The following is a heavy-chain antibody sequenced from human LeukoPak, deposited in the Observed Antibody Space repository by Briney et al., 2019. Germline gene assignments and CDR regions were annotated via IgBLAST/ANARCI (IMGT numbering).Heavy chain of an antibody. Sequence: SETLSLTCTVSGVSIRSYYWNWVRQSPGRGLEWIGYMHHSGSSHYNPFLKSRVTISVGTSKNHFSLKLNSVTAADTAVYYCAGGYGSSWSFDHWGQGTLVTVSS. J-gene: IGHJ4*02. CDR1: GVSIRSYY. CDR2: MHHSGSS. D-gene: IGHD2-2*01. CDR3: AGGYGSSWSFDH. V-gene: IGHV4-59*01.